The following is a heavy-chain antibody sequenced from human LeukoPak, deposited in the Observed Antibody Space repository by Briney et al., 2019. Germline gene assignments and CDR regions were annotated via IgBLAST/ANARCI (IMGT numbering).Heavy chain of an antibody. J-gene: IGHJ4*02. CDR1: GGSISSGSYY. Sequence: SETLSLTCTVSGGSISSGSYYWSWIRQPAGKGLEWIGRIYTSGSTNYNPSLKSRVTISVDTSKNQFSLKLSSVTAADTAVYYCARVGRDKGKDYWGQGTLVTVSS. CDR2: IYTSGST. V-gene: IGHV4-61*02. D-gene: IGHD3/OR15-3a*01. CDR3: ARVGRDKGKDY.